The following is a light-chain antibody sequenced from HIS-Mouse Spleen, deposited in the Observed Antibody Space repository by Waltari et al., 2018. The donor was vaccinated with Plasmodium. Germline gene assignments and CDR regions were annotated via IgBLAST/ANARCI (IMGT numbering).Light chain of an antibody. CDR3: AAWDDSLSGRV. J-gene: IGLJ3*02. CDR1: SSNIGSNY. V-gene: IGLV1-47*01. CDR2: RNN. Sequence: QSVLTQPPSASGTPGQRVTISCSGSSSNIGSNYVYWYQQLPGTAPKLLIYRNNQRPSGVPDLFAGSMSGTSASLAFSWLRSEDEADYYCAAWDDSLSGRVFGGGTKLTVL.